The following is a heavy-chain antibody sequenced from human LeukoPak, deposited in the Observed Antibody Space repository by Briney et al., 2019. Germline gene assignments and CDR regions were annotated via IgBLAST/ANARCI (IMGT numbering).Heavy chain of an antibody. CDR3: AVHLPGDYLDP. Sequence: GASVRVSCKASGYTFTIYDINWVRQAAGQGLEWMGWMNPDSGNTDFAQKFQGRVTMTRNTSISTAYMELSGLTSEDTAVYYCAVHLPGDYLDPWGQGTLVTVSS. CDR2: MNPDSGNT. J-gene: IGHJ5*02. D-gene: IGHD4-17*01. V-gene: IGHV1-8*01. CDR1: GYTFTIYD.